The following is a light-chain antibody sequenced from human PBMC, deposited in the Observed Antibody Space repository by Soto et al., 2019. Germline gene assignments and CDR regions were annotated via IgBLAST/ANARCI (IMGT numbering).Light chain of an antibody. CDR1: SSNIGSNT. J-gene: IGLJ1*01. CDR2: SNN. Sequence: QAVVTQPPSASGTPGQRVSISCSGSSSNIGSNTVNWYQQLPGTAPKLLIYSNNQRPSGVPDRFSGSKSGTSASLAIRGLQSEDEADYYCAAWDDSLNGYVFGTGTQLTVL. V-gene: IGLV1-44*01. CDR3: AAWDDSLNGYV.